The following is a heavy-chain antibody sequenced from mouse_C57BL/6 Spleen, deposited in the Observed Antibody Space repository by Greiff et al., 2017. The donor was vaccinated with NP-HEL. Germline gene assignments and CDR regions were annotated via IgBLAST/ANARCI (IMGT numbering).Heavy chain of an antibody. J-gene: IGHJ2*01. CDR2: IYPGDGDT. V-gene: IGHV1-80*01. CDR3: ARLGYYGSSYFDY. D-gene: IGHD1-1*01. CDR1: GYAFSSYW. Sequence: VQLQQSGAELVKPGASVKISCKASGYAFSSYWMNWVKQRPGKGLEWIGQIYPGDGDTNYNGKFKGKATLTADKSSSTAYMQLSSLTSEDSAVYFCARLGYYGSSYFDYWGQGTTLTVSS.